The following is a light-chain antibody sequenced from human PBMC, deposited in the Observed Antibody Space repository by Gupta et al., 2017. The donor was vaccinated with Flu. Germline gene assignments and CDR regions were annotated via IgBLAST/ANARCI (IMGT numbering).Light chain of an antibody. CDR1: SLRNSY. CDR3: NSRDRTDNHQAV. CDR2: AKS. Sequence: SQLPQDPAPPVASGQTVRITCQGDSLRNSYASWYQQEPGQAPVLVIYAKSIRPSGIPDRFSGSSSGNTASLTSTGAQAEDEADYYCNSRDRTDNHQAVFGGGTKLTVL. J-gene: IGLJ2*01. V-gene: IGLV3-19*01.